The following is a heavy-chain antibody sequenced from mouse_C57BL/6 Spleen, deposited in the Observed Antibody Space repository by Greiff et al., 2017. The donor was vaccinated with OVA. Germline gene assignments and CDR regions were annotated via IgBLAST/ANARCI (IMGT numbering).Heavy chain of an antibody. CDR3: AREEGSRGDYYAMDY. CDR1: GYAFSSYW. D-gene: IGHD1-1*01. CDR2: IYPGDGDT. J-gene: IGHJ4*01. Sequence: QVQLQQSGAELVKPGASVKISCKASGYAFSSYWMNWVKQRPGKGLEWIGQIYPGDGDTNYNGKFKGKATLTADKSSSTAYMQLSSLTSEDSAVYFCAREEGSRGDYYAMDYWGQGTSVTVSS. V-gene: IGHV1-80*01.